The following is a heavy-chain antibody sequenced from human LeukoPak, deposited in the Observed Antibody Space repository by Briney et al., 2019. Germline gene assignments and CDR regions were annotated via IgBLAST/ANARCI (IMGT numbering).Heavy chain of an antibody. Sequence: PGGSLRLSCTASGFTVSGSYMNWVRQAPGKGLEWVSVVYTDGNIFYADSVKGRFTISKDISKNTVDLLMNSVRDEDTALYYCAKGKFGDPLNYWGQGTLVTVSS. CDR3: AKGKFGDPLNY. D-gene: IGHD3-10*01. J-gene: IGHJ4*02. V-gene: IGHV3-53*01. CDR1: GFTVSGSY. CDR2: VYTDGNI.